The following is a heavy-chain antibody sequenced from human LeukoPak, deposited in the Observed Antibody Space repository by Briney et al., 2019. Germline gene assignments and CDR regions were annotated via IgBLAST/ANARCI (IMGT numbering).Heavy chain of an antibody. V-gene: IGHV4-39*07. Sequence: SETLSLNCTVSGGSISSSSYYWGWIRQPPGKGLEWIGSIYYSGSTYYNPSLKSRVTISVDTSTNQCSLKLSSVTAAGTAVYYCARSWASFRYFDWLQAPMPHGMDVWGQGTTVTVSS. CDR2: IYYSGST. CDR1: GGSISSSSYY. D-gene: IGHD3-9*01. J-gene: IGHJ6*02. CDR3: ARSWASFRYFDWLQAPMPHGMDV.